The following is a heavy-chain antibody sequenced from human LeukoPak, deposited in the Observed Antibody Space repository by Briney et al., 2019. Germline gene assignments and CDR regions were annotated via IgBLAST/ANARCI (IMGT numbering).Heavy chain of an antibody. Sequence: GGSLRLSCAASGFTFSNYAMNWVRQAPGKGLEWVSSMIGSGDSIFYADSVRGRFTISRDNSKNTLFLQMNGLRAEDTAVYYCAKVYSSGWFDFFDYWGQGTLVTVSS. CDR1: GFTFSNYA. CDR2: MIGSGDSI. J-gene: IGHJ4*02. D-gene: IGHD6-19*01. V-gene: IGHV3-23*01. CDR3: AKVYSSGWFDFFDY.